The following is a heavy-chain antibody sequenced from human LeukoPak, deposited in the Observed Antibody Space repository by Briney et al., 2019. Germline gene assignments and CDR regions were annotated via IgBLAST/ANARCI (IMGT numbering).Heavy chain of an antibody. V-gene: IGHV1-8*03. Sequence: SVKVSCKASGYTFTSYDINWVRQATGQGLEWMGWMNPNSGNTGYAQKFQGRVTITRNTSISTAYMELSSLRSEDTAVYYCARGTSYSSGWADAFDIWGQGTMVTVSS. CDR2: MNPNSGNT. J-gene: IGHJ3*02. D-gene: IGHD6-19*01. CDR1: GYTFTSYD. CDR3: ARGTSYSSGWADAFDI.